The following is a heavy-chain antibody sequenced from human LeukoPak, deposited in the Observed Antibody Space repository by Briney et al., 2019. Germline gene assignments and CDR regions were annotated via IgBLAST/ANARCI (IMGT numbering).Heavy chain of an antibody. CDR1: GGTFSSYA. J-gene: IGHJ4*02. Sequence: SVKVSCKASGGTFSSYAISWVRQAPGQGLEWMGGIIPIFGTANYAQKFQGRVTITADESTSTAYMELRSLRSDDTAVYYCARGGDYDFWSGYYDYWGQGTLVTVSS. CDR2: IIPIFGTA. CDR3: ARGGDYDFWSGYYDY. D-gene: IGHD3-3*01. V-gene: IGHV1-69*01.